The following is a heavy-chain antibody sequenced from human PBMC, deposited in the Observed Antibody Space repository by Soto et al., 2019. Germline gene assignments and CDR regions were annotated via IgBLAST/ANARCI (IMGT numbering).Heavy chain of an antibody. Sequence: QITLKESGPTLVKPTQTLTLTCTFSGFSLSTSGVGVGWIRQPPGKALEWLALIYWDDDKRYSPSLKSRLTITKATSKNQVVLTMTIMDPVDTAKYCCAHSLYDYVWGTNWFDPGGQGTLVTVSS. CDR1: GFSLSTSGVG. CDR3: AHSLYDYVWGTNWFDP. D-gene: IGHD3-16*01. J-gene: IGHJ5*02. V-gene: IGHV2-5*02. CDR2: IYWDDDK.